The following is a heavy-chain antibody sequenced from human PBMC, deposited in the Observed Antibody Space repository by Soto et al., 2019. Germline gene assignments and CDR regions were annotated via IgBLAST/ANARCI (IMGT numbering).Heavy chain of an antibody. J-gene: IGHJ6*03. Sequence: APVKVSCKGFGYTYTRYGISWVRKEPGNGLEWMGWISAYNGNTNYAQKLQGRVTMTTDTSTSTAYMELRSLRSDDTAVHYCARADYGEEGGYYYMEVWGKGTTVTVSS. CDR3: ARADYGEEGGYYYMEV. D-gene: IGHD4-17*01. CDR1: GYTYTRYG. V-gene: IGHV1-18*01. CDR2: ISAYNGNT.